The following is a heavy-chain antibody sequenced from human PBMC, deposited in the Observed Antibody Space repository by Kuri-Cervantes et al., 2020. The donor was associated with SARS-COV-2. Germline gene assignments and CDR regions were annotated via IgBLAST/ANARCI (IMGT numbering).Heavy chain of an antibody. V-gene: IGHV4-34*01. Sequence: SQTLSLTCAVYGGSFSGYYWSWIRQPPGKGLEWIGEINHSGNTNYDPSLKSRVTISVDTSKNQFSLKLSSVTAADTAVYYCARHSPLQSYYYYYYGMDVWGQGTTVTVSS. D-gene: IGHD4-11*01. CDR2: INHSGNT. J-gene: IGHJ6*02. CDR1: GGSFSGYY. CDR3: ARHSPLQSYYYYYYGMDV.